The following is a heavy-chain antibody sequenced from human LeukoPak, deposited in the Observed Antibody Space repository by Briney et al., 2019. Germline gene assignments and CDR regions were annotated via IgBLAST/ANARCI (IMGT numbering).Heavy chain of an antibody. Sequence: GGSLRLSCAVSGFTFTIYPMSWVSQAPGKGLEWVSGISNSKGISDYYADSVKGRFTISRDNSKNTLYLQMNSLRAEDTAVYYCVKRRDAYPIRGTFDSWGQGALVTVSS. CDR3: VKRRDAYPIRGTFDS. CDR2: ISNSKGISD. J-gene: IGHJ4*02. D-gene: IGHD5-24*01. V-gene: IGHV3-23*01. CDR1: GFTFTIYP.